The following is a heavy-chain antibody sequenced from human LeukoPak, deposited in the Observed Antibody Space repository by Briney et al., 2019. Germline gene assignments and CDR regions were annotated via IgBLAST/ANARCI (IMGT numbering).Heavy chain of an antibody. CDR1: GYSISGGYF. CDR2: FDHSGTT. D-gene: IGHD2-15*01. J-gene: IGHJ4*02. V-gene: IGHV4-38-2*02. Sequence: SETLSLTRTVSGYSISGGYFWAWFGRPPGKGREGFGIFDHSGTTYYIPSLKSRVTISVDTSKNQFSLKLTSVTAADTAVYYCARDLSYCSGDNCYSSGYWGQGTLVTVSS. CDR3: ARDLSYCSGDNCYSSGY.